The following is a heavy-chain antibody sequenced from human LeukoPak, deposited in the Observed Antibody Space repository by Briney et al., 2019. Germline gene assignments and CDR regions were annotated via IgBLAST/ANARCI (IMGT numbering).Heavy chain of an antibody. J-gene: IGHJ4*02. CDR1: GFTFSSYA. Sequence: GGSLRLSCAASGFTFSSYAMNWVRQAPGKGLEWVSAISGGGVLTYYADSVKGRFTISRDNSKNTLYLQMNSLRAEDTAVYYCATSPRGADQLDYLGQGTLVTVSS. D-gene: IGHD1-26*01. V-gene: IGHV3-23*01. CDR2: ISGGGVLT. CDR3: ATSPRGADQLDY.